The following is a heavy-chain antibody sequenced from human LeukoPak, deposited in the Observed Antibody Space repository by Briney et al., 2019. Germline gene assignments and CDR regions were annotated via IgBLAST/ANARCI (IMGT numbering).Heavy chain of an antibody. D-gene: IGHD3-10*01. CDR2: IKQDGSEK. Sequence: GGSLRLSCAASGFTFSSYWMSWVCQAPGKGLEWVANIKQDGSEKNYVDSAKGRFIISRDNTKNSLYMQVNSLRVEDTAVYYCARDSPFGVYWGQGALVTVSS. J-gene: IGHJ4*02. CDR3: ARDSPFGVY. CDR1: GFTFSSYW. V-gene: IGHV3-7*01.